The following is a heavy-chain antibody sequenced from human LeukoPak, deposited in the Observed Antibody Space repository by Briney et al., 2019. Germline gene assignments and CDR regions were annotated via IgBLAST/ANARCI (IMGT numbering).Heavy chain of an antibody. D-gene: IGHD6-13*01. CDR3: ARGGFLAVAAAKRGGNWFDP. V-gene: IGHV4-61*02. Sequence: SETLSLTCTVSGGSISSGSYYWSWIRQPAGKGLEWIGRIYTSGSTYYNPSLKSRVTISVDRSKNQFSLKLSSVTAADTAVYYCARGGFLAVAAAKRGGNWFDPWGQGTLVTVSS. CDR1: GGSISSGSYY. CDR2: IYTSGST. J-gene: IGHJ5*02.